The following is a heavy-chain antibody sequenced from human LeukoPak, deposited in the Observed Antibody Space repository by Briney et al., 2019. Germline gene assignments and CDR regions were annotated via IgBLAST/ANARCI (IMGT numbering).Heavy chain of an antibody. V-gene: IGHV3-9*01. D-gene: IGHD6-25*01. Sequence: GRSLRLSCEGSGFTFADYSIHWVRQIPGKGLEWVSVITANSGSIGYADSVRGRFTISRDNAKNSLYLQMNSLRPEDTALYYCVKGLAASGSNWFDPWGQGTLVTVSS. J-gene: IGHJ5*02. CDR3: VKGLAASGSNWFDP. CDR1: GFTFADYS. CDR2: ITANSGSI.